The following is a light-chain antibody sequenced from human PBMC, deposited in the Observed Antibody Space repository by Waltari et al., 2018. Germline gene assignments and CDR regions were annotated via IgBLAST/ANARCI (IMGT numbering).Light chain of an antibody. V-gene: IGKV3-20*01. CDR3: QQYGSSSIT. CDR1: Y. J-gene: IGKJ5*01. Sequence: YLARFQPTPGQAPRRLIYGESSRASDIPDRFSGRVSGRGFTLSISSLEPEDSAVYFCQQYGSSSITFGQGTRLEIK. CDR2: GES.